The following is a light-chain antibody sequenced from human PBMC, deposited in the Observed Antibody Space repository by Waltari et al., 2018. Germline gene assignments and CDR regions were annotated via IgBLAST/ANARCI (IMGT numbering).Light chain of an antibody. J-gene: IGKJ3*01. CDR1: QSVLYSSNNKNY. CDR3: QQYYSTPT. V-gene: IGKV4-1*01. CDR2: WAS. Sequence: DIVMTQSPDSLAVSLGGRATINCKSSQSVLYSSNNKNYLAWYQQKPGQPPKLRIYWASTRGSGVPDRFSGSGSGTDFTLTISSLQAEDVAVYYCQQYYSTPTFGPGTTVDIK.